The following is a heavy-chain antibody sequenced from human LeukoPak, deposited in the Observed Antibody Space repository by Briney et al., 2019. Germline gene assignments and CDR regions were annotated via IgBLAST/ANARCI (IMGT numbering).Heavy chain of an antibody. J-gene: IGHJ4*02. CDR3: AKDTFRYDILTGYYYFDY. CDR1: GFTFSIYG. D-gene: IGHD3-9*01. Sequence: GGSLRLSCAASGFTFSIYGMSWVRQVPGKGLEWVSAISGSGGSTYYADSVKGRFTISRDNSKNTLYLQMNSLRAEDTAVYFCAKDTFRYDILTGYYYFDYWGQGTLVTVSS. CDR2: ISGSGGST. V-gene: IGHV3-23*01.